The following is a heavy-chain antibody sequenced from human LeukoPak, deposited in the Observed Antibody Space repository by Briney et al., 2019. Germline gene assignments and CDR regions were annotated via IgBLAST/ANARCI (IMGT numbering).Heavy chain of an antibody. CDR1: GFTFSDYY. V-gene: IGHV3-11*04. CDR2: ISTIGSPI. D-gene: IGHD4-17*01. Sequence: PGGSLRLSCAASGFTFSDYYMSWIRQAPGKGLEWISYISTIGSPIYNTDSVKGRFTISRDNAKNSLYLQMNSLRAEDTAVYYCARGGDDYGDARDYYYYMDVWGKGTTVTVSS. CDR3: ARGGDDYGDARDYYYYMDV. J-gene: IGHJ6*03.